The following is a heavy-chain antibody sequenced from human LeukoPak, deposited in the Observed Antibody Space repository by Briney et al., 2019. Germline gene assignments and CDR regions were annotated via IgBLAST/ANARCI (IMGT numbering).Heavy chain of an antibody. CDR1: GGSISSGSYY. CDR3: ARGSPRLAVMIDY. J-gene: IGHJ4*02. V-gene: IGHV4-61*02. CDR2: IYTSGST. D-gene: IGHD3-22*01. Sequence: SETLSLTCTVSGGSISSGSYYWSWIRQPAGKGLEWIGRIYTSGSTNYNPSLKSRVTISVDTSKNQSSLKLSSVTAADTAVYYCARGSPRLAVMIDYWGQGTLVTVSS.